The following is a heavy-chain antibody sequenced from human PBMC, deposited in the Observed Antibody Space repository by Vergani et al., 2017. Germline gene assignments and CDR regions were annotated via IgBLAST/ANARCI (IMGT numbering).Heavy chain of an antibody. CDR3: ARDVRAEQWLVQGYYYYGIDV. Sequence: EVQLVESGGGLVKPGGSLRLSCAASGFTFSSYSMNWVRQAPGKGLEWVSSISSSSSYIYYADSVKGRFTISRDNAKNSLYLQMNSLRAEDTAVYYCARDVRAEQWLVQGYYYYGIDVWGQGTTVTVSS. V-gene: IGHV3-21*01. CDR2: ISSSSSYI. D-gene: IGHD6-19*01. CDR1: GFTFSSYS. J-gene: IGHJ6*02.